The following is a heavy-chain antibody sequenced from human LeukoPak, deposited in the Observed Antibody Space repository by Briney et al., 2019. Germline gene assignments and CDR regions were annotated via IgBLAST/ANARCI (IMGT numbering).Heavy chain of an antibody. CDR3: VRIYGERDF. Sequence: TGRSLRLSCAASGFIFSSYGMHWVRQAPGKGLEWVAVISDDGSNKYYGDSVKGRFTISRDNSKNTLYLQMNSLRAEDTAVYYCVRIYGERDFWGQGTLVTVSP. CDR2: ISDDGSNK. D-gene: IGHD3-10*01. CDR1: GFIFSSYG. J-gene: IGHJ4*02. V-gene: IGHV3-30*03.